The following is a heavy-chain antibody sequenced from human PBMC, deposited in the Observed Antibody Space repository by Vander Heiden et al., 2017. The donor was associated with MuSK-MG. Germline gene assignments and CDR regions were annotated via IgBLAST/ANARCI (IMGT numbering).Heavy chain of an antibody. J-gene: IGHJ5*02. D-gene: IGHD3-3*01. CDR1: GGSISSSSYY. CDR2: IYYSGST. Sequence: QLQLQESGPRLVKPSEPLSLTCTVPGGSISSSSYYWGWIRQPPGKGLEWIGSIYYSGSTYYNPSLKSRVTISVDTSKNQFSLKLSSVTAADTAVYYCARLYDFLDPWGQGTLVTVSS. CDR3: ARLYDFLDP. V-gene: IGHV4-39*01.